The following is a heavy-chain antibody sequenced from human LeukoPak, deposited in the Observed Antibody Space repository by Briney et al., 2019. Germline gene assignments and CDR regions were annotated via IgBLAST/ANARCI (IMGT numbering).Heavy chain of an antibody. V-gene: IGHV4-30-4*08. Sequence: PSETLSLTCTVSGGSISNGDYYWSWIRQPPGKGLEWIEYIYYSGSTYYNPSLKSRVTISVDTSKNQFSLKLSSVTAADTAVYYCARAGTVTTLGAFDIWGQGTMVTVSS. J-gene: IGHJ3*02. CDR2: IYYSGST. CDR3: ARAGTVTTLGAFDI. CDR1: GGSISNGDYY. D-gene: IGHD4-17*01.